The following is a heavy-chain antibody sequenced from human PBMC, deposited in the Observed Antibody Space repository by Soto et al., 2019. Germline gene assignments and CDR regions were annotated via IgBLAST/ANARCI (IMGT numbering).Heavy chain of an antibody. D-gene: IGHD2-2*01. CDR2: ISHDGNIK. J-gene: IGHJ6*02. CDR3: ARDYETSSAGYYYYGMDV. V-gene: IGHV3-30*09. Sequence: QVQLVESGGGVVQPGRSLRLSCAASGFTFRSYAMHWVRQAPGKGLEWVATISHDGNIKYYADSVKGRFAISRDNSMNAVFLQMNSLRPEDTARYYCARDYETSSAGYYYYGMDVWGHGTTVTVSS. CDR1: GFTFRSYA.